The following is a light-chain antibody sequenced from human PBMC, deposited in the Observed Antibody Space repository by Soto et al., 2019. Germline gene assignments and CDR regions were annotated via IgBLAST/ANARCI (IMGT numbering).Light chain of an antibody. Sequence: DIVMTQSPDSLAVSLGERATINCKSSQSVLYSSNNKDYLAWYQQKPGQPPKLLIYWASTRESGVPDRFSGSGSGTDFTLTISSLQAEDVAVYYCHQYYRTPHTFGQGTKLEIK. CDR2: WAS. CDR1: QSVLYSSNNKDY. V-gene: IGKV4-1*01. CDR3: HQYYRTPHT. J-gene: IGKJ2*01.